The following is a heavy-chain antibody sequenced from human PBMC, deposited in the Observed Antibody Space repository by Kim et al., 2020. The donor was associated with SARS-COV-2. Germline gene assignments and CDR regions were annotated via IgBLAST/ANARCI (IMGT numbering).Heavy chain of an antibody. CDR3: ARVVTATRGAFDI. D-gene: IGHD2-21*02. J-gene: IGHJ3*02. Sequence: SQKFQGRVTITRETSASTAYMELSSLRSEDTAVYDCARVVTATRGAFDIWGQGTMVTVSS. V-gene: IGHV1-3*01.